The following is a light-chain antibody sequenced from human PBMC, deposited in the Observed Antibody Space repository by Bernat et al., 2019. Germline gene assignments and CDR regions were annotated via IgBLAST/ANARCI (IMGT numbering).Light chain of an antibody. J-gene: IGKJ4*01. CDR3: QKYNGAYP. CDR1: QDISHY. Sequence: IQMTQSSSSLSASVGDRVTITCRASQDISHYLVWYQQIPGKVPKLLISAATTLQSGVPSRFSVSGSGTDFTLTISSLQTEDVGTYYCQKYNGAYPFGGVTKVGIE. V-gene: IGKV1-27*01. CDR2: AAT.